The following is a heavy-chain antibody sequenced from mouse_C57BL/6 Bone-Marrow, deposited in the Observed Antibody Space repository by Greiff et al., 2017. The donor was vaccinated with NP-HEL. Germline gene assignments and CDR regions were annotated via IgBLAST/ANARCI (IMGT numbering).Heavy chain of an antibody. CDR1: GYAFSSSW. Sequence: VQLQQSGPELVKPGASVKISCKASGYAFSSSWMNWVKQRPGKGLEWIGRIYPGDGDTNYNGKFKGKATLTADKSSSTAYMQLRSLTSEDSAVYCCASYGNYYWFAYWGQGTLVTVSA. D-gene: IGHD2-1*01. CDR2: IYPGDGDT. CDR3: ASYGNYYWFAY. V-gene: IGHV1-82*01. J-gene: IGHJ3*01.